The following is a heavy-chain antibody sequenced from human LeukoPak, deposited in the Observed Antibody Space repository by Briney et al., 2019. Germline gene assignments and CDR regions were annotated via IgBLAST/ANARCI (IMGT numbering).Heavy chain of an antibody. J-gene: IGHJ3*02. D-gene: IGHD3-22*01. V-gene: IGHV1-69*05. CDR3: ARALEDSSGYYYEGQAFDI. CDR2: IIPVFGTA. Sequence: SVKVSCKASGGTFSSYAISWVRQAPGQGLEWMGRIIPVFGTANYAQKFQGRVTITTDESTSTAYMELSSLRSEDTAVYYCARALEDSSGYYYEGQAFDIWGQGTMVTVSS. CDR1: GGTFSSYA.